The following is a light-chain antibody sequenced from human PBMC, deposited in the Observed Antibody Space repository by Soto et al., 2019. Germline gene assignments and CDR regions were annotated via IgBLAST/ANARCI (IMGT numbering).Light chain of an antibody. Sequence: DIQMTQAPSTLSASVGHRGTITCRASQSISSWLAWYQQKPGKAPKLLSYDASSLESGVPSRFSGSGSGTEFTLTSSSLQPDDFATYYCQQYNSYSLWTVGQGTKVEIK. CDR3: QQYNSYSLWT. V-gene: IGKV1-5*01. CDR2: DAS. J-gene: IGKJ1*01. CDR1: QSISSW.